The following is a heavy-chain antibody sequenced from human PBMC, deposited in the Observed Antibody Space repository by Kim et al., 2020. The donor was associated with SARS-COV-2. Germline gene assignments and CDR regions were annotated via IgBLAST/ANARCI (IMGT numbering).Heavy chain of an antibody. CDR3: ARGSPFGGVIVRGWFDP. J-gene: IGHJ5*02. D-gene: IGHD3-16*02. CDR1: GGSISSGGYS. V-gene: IGHV4-30-2*01. Sequence: SETLSLTCAVSGGSISSGGYSWSWIRQPPGKGLEWIGYIYHSGSTYYNPSLKSRVTISVDRSKNQFSLKLSSVTAADTAVYYCARGSPFGGVIVRGWFDPWGQGNLVTVSS. CDR2: IYHSGST.